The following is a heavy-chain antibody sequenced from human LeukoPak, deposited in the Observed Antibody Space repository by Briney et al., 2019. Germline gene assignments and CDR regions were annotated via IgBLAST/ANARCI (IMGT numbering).Heavy chain of an antibody. V-gene: IGHV4-34*01. J-gene: IGHJ4*02. CDR2: INHSGST. CDR3: ARSYNFDY. CDR1: GFTFTSST. D-gene: IGHD1-14*01. Sequence: GSLRHSCAASGFTFTSSTMNWVRQAPGKGLEWIGEINHSGSTNYNPSLKSPVIISVDTSKNQFSLKLNSVTAADTAVYYCARSYNFDYWGQGTLVTVSS.